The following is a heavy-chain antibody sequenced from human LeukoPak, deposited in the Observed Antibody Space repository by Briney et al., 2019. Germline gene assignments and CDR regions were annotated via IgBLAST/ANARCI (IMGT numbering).Heavy chain of an antibody. V-gene: IGHV4-61*01. CDR1: GVSFSSGSYY. D-gene: IGHD6-19*01. Sequence: SETLSLTCTVSGVSFSSGSYYWSWIRQPPGKGLEWIGYIYYSGSTNYNPSLKSRVTISVDTSKNQFFLKLSSVTAADTAVYYCASHSDGSGWYGEGLDYWGQGTLVTVSS. CDR3: ASHSDGSGWYGEGLDY. CDR2: IYYSGST. J-gene: IGHJ4*02.